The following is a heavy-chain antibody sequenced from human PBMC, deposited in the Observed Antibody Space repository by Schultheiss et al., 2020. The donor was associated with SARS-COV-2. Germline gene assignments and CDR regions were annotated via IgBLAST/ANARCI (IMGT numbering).Heavy chain of an antibody. CDR2: INHSGST. CDR3: ARLEDSSSPLDY. D-gene: IGHD6-13*01. CDR1: GGSISSSSYY. V-gene: IGHV4-39*07. J-gene: IGHJ4*02. Sequence: SETLSLTCTVSGGSISSSSYYWGWIRQPPGKGLEWIGEINHSGSTNYNPSLKSRVTISVDTSKNQFSLKLSSVTAADTAVYYCARLEDSSSPLDYWGQGTLVTVSS.